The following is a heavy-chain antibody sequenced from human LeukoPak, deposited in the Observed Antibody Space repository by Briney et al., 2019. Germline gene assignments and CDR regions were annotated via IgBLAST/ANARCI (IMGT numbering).Heavy chain of an antibody. D-gene: IGHD1-26*01. V-gene: IGHV4-59*12. CDR1: GGSISSYY. CDR2: IYYSGST. Sequence: SETLSLTCTVSGGSISSYYWSWIRQPPGKGLEWIGYIYYSGSTNYNPFLKSRVTISVDTSKNQLFLKLSSVTAADTAVYYCARRGRSFQGRYFDYWGQGTLVTVSS. J-gene: IGHJ4*02. CDR3: ARRGRSFQGRYFDY.